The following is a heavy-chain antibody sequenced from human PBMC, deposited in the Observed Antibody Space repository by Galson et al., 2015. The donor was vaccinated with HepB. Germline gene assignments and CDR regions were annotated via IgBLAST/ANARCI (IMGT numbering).Heavy chain of an antibody. CDR2: ISSSSSYI. CDR3: ARGSWIQLWFEDLDY. V-gene: IGHV3-21*01. D-gene: IGHD5-18*01. J-gene: IGHJ4*02. CDR1: GFTFSSYS. Sequence: SLRLSCAASGFTFSSYSMNWVRQAPGKGLEWVSSISSSSSYIYYADSVKGRSTISRDNAKNPLYLQMNSLRAEDTAVYYCARGSWIQLWFEDLDYWGQGTLVTVSS.